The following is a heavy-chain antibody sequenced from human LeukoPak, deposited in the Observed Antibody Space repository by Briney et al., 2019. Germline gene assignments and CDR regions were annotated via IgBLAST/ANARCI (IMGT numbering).Heavy chain of an antibody. D-gene: IGHD3-3*01. CDR3: ARGIRVEGSYYYYMDV. CDR1: GFTFDDYA. J-gene: IGHJ6*03. Sequence: GGSLRLSCAASGFTFDDYAMHWVRQAPGKGLEWVSGISWNSGSIGYADSVKGRFTISRDNAKNSLYLQMNSLRAEDTAVYYCARGIRVEGSYYYYMDVWGKGTTVTVSS. V-gene: IGHV3-9*01. CDR2: ISWNSGSI.